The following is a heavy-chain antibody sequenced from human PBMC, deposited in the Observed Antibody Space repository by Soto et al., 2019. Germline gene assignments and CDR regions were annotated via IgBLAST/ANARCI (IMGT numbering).Heavy chain of an antibody. D-gene: IGHD1-26*01. J-gene: IGHJ4*02. CDR1: GYTFTGYY. V-gene: IGHV1-2*02. Sequence: ASVKVSCKASGYTFTGYYMHWVRQAPGQGLEWMGWINPNSGGTNYAQKFQGRVTMTRDTSISTAYMELSRLRSDDTAVYYCARDKGYSGSYNFDYWGQGTLVTVSS. CDR3: ARDKGYSGSYNFDY. CDR2: INPNSGGT.